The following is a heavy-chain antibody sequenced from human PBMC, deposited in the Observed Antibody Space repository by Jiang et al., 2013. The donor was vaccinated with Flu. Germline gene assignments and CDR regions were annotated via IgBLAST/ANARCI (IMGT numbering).Heavy chain of an antibody. CDR2: INHSGST. V-gene: IGHV4-34*01. J-gene: IGHJ5*02. D-gene: IGHD3-10*01. CDR1: GGSFSGYY. CDR3: ARGHITMVRGVIITSSKWFDP. Sequence: LLKPSETLSLTCAVYGGSFSGYYWSWIRQPPGKGLEWIGEINHSGSTNYNPSLKSRVTISVDTSKNQFSLKLSSVTAADTAVYYCARGHITMVRGVIITSSKWFDPWGQGTPGHRLL.